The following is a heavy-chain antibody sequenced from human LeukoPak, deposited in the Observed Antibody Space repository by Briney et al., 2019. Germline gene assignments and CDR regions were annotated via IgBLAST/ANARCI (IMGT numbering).Heavy chain of an antibody. J-gene: IGHJ3*02. CDR2: IYYSGST. Sequence: SETLSLTCTVSGGSISSYYWSWIRQPPGKGLEWIGYIYYSGSTNYNPSLKSRVTISVGTSKNQFSLKLSSVTAADTAVYYCARRAVAADLDAFDIWGQGTMVTVSS. CDR3: ARRAVAADLDAFDI. CDR1: GGSISSYY. V-gene: IGHV4-59*08. D-gene: IGHD6-19*01.